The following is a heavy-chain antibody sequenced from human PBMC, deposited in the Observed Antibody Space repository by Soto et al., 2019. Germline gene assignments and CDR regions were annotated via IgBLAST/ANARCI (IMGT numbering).Heavy chain of an antibody. J-gene: IGHJ6*02. V-gene: IGHV3-30-3*01. D-gene: IGHD2-2*01. CDR2: ISYDGSNK. Sequence: QVQLVESGGGVVQPGRSLRLSCAASGFTFSSYAMHWVRQAPGKGLEWVAVISYDGSNKYYADSVKGRFTISRDNSKNTLYLQMHSLRAEDTAVYYCARDLDIVVVPAATPVGVWGQGTTVTVSS. CDR3: ARDLDIVVVPAATPVGV. CDR1: GFTFSSYA.